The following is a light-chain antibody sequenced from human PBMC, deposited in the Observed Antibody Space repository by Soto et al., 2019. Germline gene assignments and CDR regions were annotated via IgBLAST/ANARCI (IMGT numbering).Light chain of an antibody. Sequence: QMTQSPASLSASVGDRVTITCRASRDISDYLNWFQHKPGRAPKLLIYAASVLHSGVPARFSGSGSESGTEYTLTISSLQPEDSATYYCQQSYSPPLTFGGGIRVEIK. CDR1: RDISDY. J-gene: IGKJ4*01. CDR2: AAS. CDR3: QQSYSPPLT. V-gene: IGKV1-39*01.